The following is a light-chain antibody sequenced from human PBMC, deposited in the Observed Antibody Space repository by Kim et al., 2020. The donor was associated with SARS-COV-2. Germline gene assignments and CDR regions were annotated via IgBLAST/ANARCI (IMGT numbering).Light chain of an antibody. CDR2: KSS. CDR1: QSISSW. J-gene: IGKJ4*01. Sequence: DIQMTQSPSTLSASGGDRVTITCRASQSISSWLGWYQQKPGKAPKLLIYKSSSLESGVPSRFSGSGSGTEFTLTISSLQPDDFATYYCQQYNSYTFGGGTKVEI. CDR3: QQYNSYT. V-gene: IGKV1-5*03.